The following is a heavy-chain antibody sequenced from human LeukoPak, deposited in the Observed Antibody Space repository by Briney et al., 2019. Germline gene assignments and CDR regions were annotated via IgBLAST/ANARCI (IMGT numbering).Heavy chain of an antibody. CDR1: GGTFSSYA. CDR2: IIPIFGTA. Sequence: SVKVSCKASGGTFSSYAISWVRQAPGQGLEWMGGIIPIFGTANYAQKFQGRVTITTDESTSTAYMGLSSLRSEDTAVYYCASRWGYCSSTSCPLYYYYMDVWGKGTTVTVSS. J-gene: IGHJ6*03. V-gene: IGHV1-69*05. D-gene: IGHD2-2*01. CDR3: ASRWGYCSSTSCPLYYYYMDV.